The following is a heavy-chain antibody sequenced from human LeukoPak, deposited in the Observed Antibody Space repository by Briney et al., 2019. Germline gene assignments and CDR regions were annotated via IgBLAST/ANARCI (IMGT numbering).Heavy chain of an antibody. Sequence: GGSLRLSCEASGFTFSSYYMIWVRQAPGEGLEWVSVISVSGDWTYYADSVKGRFTISRDNSKNTLYLQMNSLRAEDTAVYYCANYRQSITAAGNSREFADYWGQGTLVTVSS. D-gene: IGHD6-13*01. V-gene: IGHV3-23*01. CDR3: ANYRQSITAAGNSREFADY. J-gene: IGHJ4*02. CDR1: GFTFSSYY. CDR2: ISVSGDWT.